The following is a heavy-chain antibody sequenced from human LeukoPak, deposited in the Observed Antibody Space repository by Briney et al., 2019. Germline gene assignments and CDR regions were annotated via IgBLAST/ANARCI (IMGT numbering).Heavy chain of an antibody. CDR2: IYSGGNT. Sequence: GGSLRLSCAASGFTFSGNHMSWVRQAPGKGLEWVSVIYSGGNTYYADSVKGRFTISRDNSKNTLYLQMNCLRAEDTAVYYCARASIVSSLAPFDYWGQGTLVTVSS. J-gene: IGHJ4*02. D-gene: IGHD2-21*01. CDR3: ARASIVSSLAPFDY. CDR1: GFTFSGNH. V-gene: IGHV3-53*05.